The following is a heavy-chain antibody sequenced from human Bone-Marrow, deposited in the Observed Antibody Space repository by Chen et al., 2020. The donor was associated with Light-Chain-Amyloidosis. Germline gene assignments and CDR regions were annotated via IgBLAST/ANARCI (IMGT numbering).Heavy chain of an antibody. J-gene: IGHJ1*01. CDR1: GDSIRGTNYY. CDR3: VRSRYSTGPFEV. Sequence: QLQLQESGPGLVKPSETLSLTCTVSGDSIRGTNYYWGWIRQPPGEGLEYIASIYSSGSSYYKPSLKSRVTISVDTSKNQFSLRLTPATAADTAVYYCVRSRYSTGPFEVWGQGSLVTVSS. D-gene: IGHD3-16*02. CDR2: IYSSGSS. V-gene: IGHV4-39*07.